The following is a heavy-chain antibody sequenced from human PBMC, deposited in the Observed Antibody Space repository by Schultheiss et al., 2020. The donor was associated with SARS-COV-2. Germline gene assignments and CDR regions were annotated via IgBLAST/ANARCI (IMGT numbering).Heavy chain of an antibody. CDR1: GGTFVSYT. V-gene: IGHV1-69*10. CDR3: ARVLFPTSGTIRDPYYSYYYGMDV. Sequence: SVKVSCKASGGTFVSYTFSWVRQAPGQGLEWVGGTIPILDIATYAQKFQGRVTITADKSTSTAYMELRSLRSDDTAVYYCARVLFPTSGTIRDPYYSYYYGMDVWGQGTTVTVSS. CDR2: TIPILDIA. J-gene: IGHJ6*02. D-gene: IGHD1-26*01.